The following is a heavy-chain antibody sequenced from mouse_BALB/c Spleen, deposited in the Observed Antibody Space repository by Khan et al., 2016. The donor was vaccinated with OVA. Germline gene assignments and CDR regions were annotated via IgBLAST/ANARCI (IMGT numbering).Heavy chain of an antibody. J-gene: IGHJ3*01. V-gene: IGHV5-9-1*01. D-gene: IGHD2-1*01. CDR2: LSSAATYT. Sequence: EVELVESGGGLVEPGGSLKLSCAASGFTFSSFVMSWVRQTPEKRLEWVATLSSAATYTYYPDSVKGRFTISRDNAKNTLYLQMNSLRSDDTAIYYCANGNYGWFAYWGQGTLVTVST. CDR3: ANGNYGWFAY. CDR1: GFTFSSFV.